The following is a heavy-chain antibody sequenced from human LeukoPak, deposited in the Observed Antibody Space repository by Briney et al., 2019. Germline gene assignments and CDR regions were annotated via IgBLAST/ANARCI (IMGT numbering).Heavy chain of an antibody. CDR2: TFSKTDGGAT. CDR1: GFTFTNAW. V-gene: IGHV3-15*01. CDR3: TDWDAARFDY. J-gene: IGHJ4*02. Sequence: GGSLRLSCAASGFTFTNAWMNWVRQPPGKGLEWVGRTFSKTDGGATDYAAPVKGRFIISRDDSKNALYLQMNSLQTEDTAVYYCTDWDAARFDYWGQGSLVTVSS. D-gene: IGHD1-1*01.